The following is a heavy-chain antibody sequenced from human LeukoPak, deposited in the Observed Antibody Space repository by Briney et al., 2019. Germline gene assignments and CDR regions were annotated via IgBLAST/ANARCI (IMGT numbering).Heavy chain of an antibody. D-gene: IGHD3-22*01. Sequence: ASVKVSCKASGYTFTTYGIGWVRQAPGQGLEWMGWISAYNGNTNYAQKLQGRVTMTRDMSTSTVYMELSSLRSEDTAVYYCARPDSSGSFGYWGQGTLVTVSS. CDR2: ISAYNGNT. CDR3: ARPDSSGSFGY. J-gene: IGHJ4*02. V-gene: IGHV1-18*01. CDR1: GYTFTTYG.